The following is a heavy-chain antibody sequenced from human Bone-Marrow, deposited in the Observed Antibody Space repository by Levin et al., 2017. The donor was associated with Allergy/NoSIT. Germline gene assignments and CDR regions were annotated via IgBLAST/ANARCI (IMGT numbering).Heavy chain of an antibody. J-gene: IGHJ6*02. Sequence: GESLKISCKASGYTFTSYGISWVRQAPGQGLEWMGWISAYNGNTNYAQKLQGRVTMTTDTSTSTAYMELRSLRSDDTAVYYCARVGLVGYCSSTSCYLGATYYYYGMDVWGQGTTVTVSS. CDR1: GYTFTSYG. CDR2: ISAYNGNT. D-gene: IGHD2-2*01. V-gene: IGHV1-18*01. CDR3: ARVGLVGYCSSTSCYLGATYYYYGMDV.